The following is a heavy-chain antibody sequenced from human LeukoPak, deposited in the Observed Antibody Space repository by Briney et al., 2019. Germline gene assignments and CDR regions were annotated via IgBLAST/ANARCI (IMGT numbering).Heavy chain of an antibody. Sequence: SETLSLTCTVSGGSISSSPYYWSWIRQPPGKGLEWIGEINHSGSTNYNPSLKSRVTISVDTSKNQFSLKLSSVTAADTAVYYCARMGRDGYNYGGYWGQGTLVTVSS. J-gene: IGHJ4*02. CDR3: ARMGRDGYNYGGY. V-gene: IGHV4-39*07. CDR2: INHSGST. CDR1: GGSISSSPYY. D-gene: IGHD5-24*01.